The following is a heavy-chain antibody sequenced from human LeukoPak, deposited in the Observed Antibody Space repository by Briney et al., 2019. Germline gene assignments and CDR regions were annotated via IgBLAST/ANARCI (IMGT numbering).Heavy chain of an antibody. CDR1: GFTVSGNY. J-gene: IGHJ4*02. CDR3: ARESVTSGWYLY. D-gene: IGHD6-19*01. Sequence: PGGSLRLSCAASGFTVSGNYMSWVRQAPGKGLHWVSTIYKEGNTFYADSVRGRFTLSRDNSKNTLYLQMNSLRAEDTAIYYCARESVTSGWYLYWGQGTLVTVSS. CDR2: IYKEGNT. V-gene: IGHV3-53*01.